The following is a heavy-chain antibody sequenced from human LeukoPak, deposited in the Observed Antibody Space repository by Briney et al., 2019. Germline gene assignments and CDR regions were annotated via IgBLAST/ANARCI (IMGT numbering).Heavy chain of an antibody. Sequence: GGSLRPSCAASGFTFSSYWMHWVRQVPGKGLVWVSRINSDGSSTSYADSVKGRFTISRDNAKNTLYLQMNSLRAEDAAVYYCARTRLSGFDYGGIDYWGQGTLVTVSS. J-gene: IGHJ4*02. CDR1: GFTFSSYW. D-gene: IGHD5-12*01. CDR2: INSDGSST. V-gene: IGHV3-74*01. CDR3: ARTRLSGFDYGGIDY.